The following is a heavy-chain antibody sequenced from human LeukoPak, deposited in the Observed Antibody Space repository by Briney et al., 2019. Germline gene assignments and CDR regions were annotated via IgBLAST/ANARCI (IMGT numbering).Heavy chain of an antibody. CDR2: ISYDGSNK. Sequence: PGRSLRLSCAASGFTFSSYAMHWVRQAPGKGLEWVAVISYDGSNKYYADSVKGRFTISRDNAKNSLYLQMNSLRAEDTAVYYCARDHPSRGGHDAFDIWGQGTMVTVSS. D-gene: IGHD3-10*01. J-gene: IGHJ3*02. V-gene: IGHV3-30-3*01. CDR3: ARDHPSRGGHDAFDI. CDR1: GFTFSSYA.